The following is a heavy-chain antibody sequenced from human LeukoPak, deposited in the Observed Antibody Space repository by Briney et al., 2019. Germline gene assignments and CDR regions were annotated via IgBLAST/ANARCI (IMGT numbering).Heavy chain of an antibody. CDR3: TRDLHSDL. J-gene: IGHJ5*02. CDR1: GFNFYNYN. V-gene: IGHV3-21*01. CDR2: IGRGNNYI. Sequence: GGSLRLSCAASGFNFYNYNMNWVRQAPGKGLEWVSSIGRGNNYIYYADSVKGRFTISRDDAKQSLYLQMSSLRAEDTAVYSCTRDLHSDLWGQGTLVTVSS. D-gene: IGHD3-3*02.